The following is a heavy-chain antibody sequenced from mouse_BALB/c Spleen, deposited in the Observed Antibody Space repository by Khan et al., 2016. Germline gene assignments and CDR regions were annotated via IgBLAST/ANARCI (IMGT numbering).Heavy chain of an antibody. J-gene: IGHJ3*01. CDR3: ARSERLRWFAY. CDR2: IDPANGNT. D-gene: IGHD1-2*01. Sequence: VQLKQSGAELVKPGASVKLSCTASGFNIKDTYMHWVKQRPEQGLEWIGRIDPANGNTKYDPKFQGKATITADTSSNTAYLQLSSLTSEDTAGYYCARSERLRWFAYWGQGTLVTVSA. V-gene: IGHV14-3*02. CDR1: GFNIKDTY.